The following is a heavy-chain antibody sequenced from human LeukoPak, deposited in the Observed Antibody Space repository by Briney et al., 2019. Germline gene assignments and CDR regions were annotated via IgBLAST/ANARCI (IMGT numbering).Heavy chain of an antibody. J-gene: IGHJ3*02. V-gene: IGHV3-21*06. Sequence: GGSLRLSCAASGFTFSRYSMNWVRQAPGKGLEWVSSISSSGSHINYAASVKGRFTISRDNAKNSLYLQMYSLRAEDTAVYYCARELCQGYASGMDAFDIWGQGTMVTVSS. CDR1: GFTFSRYS. CDR2: ISSSGSHI. D-gene: IGHD6-19*01. CDR3: ARELCQGYASGMDAFDI.